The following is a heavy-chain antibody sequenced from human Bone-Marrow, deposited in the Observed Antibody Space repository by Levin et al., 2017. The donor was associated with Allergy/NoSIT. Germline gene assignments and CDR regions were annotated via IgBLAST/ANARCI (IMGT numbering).Heavy chain of an antibody. D-gene: IGHD3-10*01. J-gene: IGHJ6*03. CDR1: GYTFTGYY. V-gene: IGHV1-2*06. CDR2: INPNSGGT. CDR3: ARDGITMVQGVVYYYYYYMDV. Sequence: ASVKVSCKASGYTFTGYYMHWVRQAPGQGLEWMGRINPNSGGTNYAQKFQGRVTMTRDTSISTAYMELSRLRSDDTAVYYCARDGITMVQGVVYYYYYYMDVWGKGTTVTVSS.